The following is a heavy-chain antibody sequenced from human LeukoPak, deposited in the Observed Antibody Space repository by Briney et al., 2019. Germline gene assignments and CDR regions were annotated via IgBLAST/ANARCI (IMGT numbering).Heavy chain of an antibody. CDR3: ASYDILTGYRYFQP. D-gene: IGHD3-9*01. J-gene: IGHJ1*01. CDR2: ISAYNGNT. Sequence: GASVKVSCKASGYTFTSYGISWVRQAPGQRLEWMGWISAYNGNTNYAQKLQGRVTMTTDTSTSTAYMELRSLRSDDPAVYYCASYDILTGYRYFQPWGQGTLVTVSS. CDR1: GYTFTSYG. V-gene: IGHV1-18*04.